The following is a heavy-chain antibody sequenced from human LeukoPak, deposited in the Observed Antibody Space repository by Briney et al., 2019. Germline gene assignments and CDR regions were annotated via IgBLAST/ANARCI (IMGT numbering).Heavy chain of an antibody. CDR3: ARLVWDTTTADGVIDS. V-gene: IGHV3-21*01. Sequence: GESLKISCAASGFTFTSYSMSWVRQDTGKGLEWVSTISSAGTYIYYRVSVKGRFTISRDNAKNSVYLQTNSLRAEDSATYYCARLVWDTTTADGVIDSWGQGTLLTVSS. CDR2: ISSAGTYI. J-gene: IGHJ5*01. D-gene: IGHD5-18*01. CDR1: GFTFTSYS.